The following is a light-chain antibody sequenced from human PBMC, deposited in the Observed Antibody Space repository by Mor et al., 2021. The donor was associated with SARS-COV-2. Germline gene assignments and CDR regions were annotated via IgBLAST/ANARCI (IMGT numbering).Light chain of an antibody. CDR2: LNSDGSH. CDR1: SGHTKYA. V-gene: IGLV4-69*01. Sequence: TLSSGHTKYAIAWHQQQAQKAPRFLMKLNSDGSHNRGDGIPDRFSGSSSGAERYLTISSLQSEDEADYYCQTRGNAVVFGGGTKLTV. J-gene: IGLJ2*01. CDR3: QTRGNAVV.